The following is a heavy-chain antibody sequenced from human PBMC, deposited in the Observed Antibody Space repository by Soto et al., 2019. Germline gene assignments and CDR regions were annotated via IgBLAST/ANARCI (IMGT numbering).Heavy chain of an antibody. V-gene: IGHV3-33*01. J-gene: IGHJ3*02. CDR2: IWYDGSNK. CDR1: GFTFSSYG. CDR3: ASGLGYCSGGSCSDAFDI. D-gene: IGHD2-15*01. Sequence: PGGSLRLSCAASGFTFSSYGMHWVRQAPGKGLEWVAVIWYDGSNKYYADSVKGRFTISRDNSKNTLYLQMNSLRAEDTAVYYCASGLGYCSGGSCSDAFDIWGQGTMVTVSS.